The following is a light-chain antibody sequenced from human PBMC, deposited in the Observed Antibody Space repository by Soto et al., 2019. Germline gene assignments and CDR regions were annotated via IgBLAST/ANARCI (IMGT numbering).Light chain of an antibody. V-gene: IGKV1-39*01. CDR1: QSITTY. J-gene: IGKJ3*01. CDR3: QQSYTTPFT. CDR2: ATS. Sequence: DIQMTQIPSSLSASVGDRVTITCRASQSITTYLNWYQQKPGKAPKLLIYATSNLQSGVPSTFSGSGSGTDFTLTISSLQPEDFATYFCQQSYTTPFTFGPGTKVDI.